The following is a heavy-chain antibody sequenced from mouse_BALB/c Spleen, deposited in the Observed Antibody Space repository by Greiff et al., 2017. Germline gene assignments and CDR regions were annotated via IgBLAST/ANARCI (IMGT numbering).Heavy chain of an antibody. CDR1: GFTFSSYA. CDR2: ISSGGSYT. J-gene: IGHJ2*01. Sequence: EVQLVESGGGLVKPGGSLKLSCAASGFTFSSYAMSWVRQSPEKRLEWVAEISSGGSYTYYPDTVTGRFTISRDNAKNTLYLEMSSLRSEDTAMYYCARGEFDYWGQGTTLTVSS. CDR3: ARGEFDY. V-gene: IGHV5-9-4*01.